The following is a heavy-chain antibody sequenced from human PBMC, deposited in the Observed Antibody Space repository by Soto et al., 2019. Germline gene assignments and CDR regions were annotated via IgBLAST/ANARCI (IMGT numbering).Heavy chain of an antibody. J-gene: IGHJ4*02. CDR3: VRGGVCSGGACYLDY. D-gene: IGHD2-15*01. CDR2: ITENADRT. Sequence: EVHLVESGGGLVQPGGSLRLSCSASLFSFSRYGMHWVRQAPGKGPEFVSAITENADRTFYVDSVKGRFAISRDNSRNTLYLQMSTLRTEDTAVYYCVRGGVCSGGACYLDYWGQGTLVTVSS. V-gene: IGHV3-64D*08. CDR1: LFSFSRYG.